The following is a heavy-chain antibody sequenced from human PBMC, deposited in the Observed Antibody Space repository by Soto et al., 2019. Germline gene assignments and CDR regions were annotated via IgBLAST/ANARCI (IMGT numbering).Heavy chain of an antibody. CDR2: INDGSEE. CDR1: GFSFSAHG. V-gene: IGHV3-33*01. D-gene: IGHD1-1*01. Sequence: QVQLVESGGGVVRPGTSLRLSCAATGFSFSAHGMHWVRQAPGIGLEWLAVINDGSEEGYADSVRGRFTISRDNARNILYLQMDNLTAEDSALYYCARDDLFVDNGLDHWGQGTLVTVSS. CDR3: ARDDLFVDNGLDH. J-gene: IGHJ4*02.